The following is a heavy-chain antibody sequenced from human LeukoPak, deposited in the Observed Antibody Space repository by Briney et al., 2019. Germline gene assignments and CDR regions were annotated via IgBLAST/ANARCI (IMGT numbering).Heavy chain of an antibody. CDR3: ARHSSYYCSSTSCPLSGFDP. D-gene: IGHD2-2*01. CDR1: GGSISSYY. V-gene: IGHV4-59*08. CDR2: IYYSGST. Sequence: SSETLSLTCTVSGGSISSYYWGWIRQPPGKGLEWIGYIYYSGSTNYNPSLKSRVTISVDTSKNQFSLKLSSVTAADTAVYYCARHSSYYCSSTSCPLSGFDPWGQGTLVTVSS. J-gene: IGHJ5*02.